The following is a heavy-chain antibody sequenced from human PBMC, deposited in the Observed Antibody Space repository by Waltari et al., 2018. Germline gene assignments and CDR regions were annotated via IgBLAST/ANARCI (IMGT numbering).Heavy chain of an antibody. CDR2: IYWNDDK. J-gene: IGHJ4*02. V-gene: IGHV2-5*01. Sequence: QITLKESGPTLVKPTQTLTLTCTFSGFSLSTSGVGGGWIRQPPGKALEWLALIYWNDDKRYSPSLKSRLTITKDTSKNQVVLTMTNMDPVDTATYYCAHRDSSSWEVDYWGQGTLVTVSS. CDR3: AHRDSSSWEVDY. CDR1: GFSLSTSGVG. D-gene: IGHD6-13*01.